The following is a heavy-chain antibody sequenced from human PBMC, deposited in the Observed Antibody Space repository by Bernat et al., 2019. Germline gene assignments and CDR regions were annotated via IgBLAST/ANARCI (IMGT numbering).Heavy chain of an antibody. D-gene: IGHD1-1*01. V-gene: IGHV4-38-2*02. J-gene: IGHJ3*02. CDR3: AREGTTGTMVGTDAFDI. CDR1: GYSISSGYY. CDR2: IYHSGST. Sequence: QVQLQESGPGLVKPSETLSLTCAVSGYSISSGYYWGWIRQPPGKGLEWIGSIYHSGSTYYNPSLKSRVTISVDTSKNQFSLKLSSVTAADTAVYYCAREGTTGTMVGTDAFDIWGQGTMVTVSS.